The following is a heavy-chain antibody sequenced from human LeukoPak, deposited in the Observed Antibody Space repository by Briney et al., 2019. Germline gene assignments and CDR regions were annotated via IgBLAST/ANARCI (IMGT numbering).Heavy chain of an antibody. Sequence: GGSLRLSCAASGFTFDDYSMNWVRQAPGKGLEWVSSISSSSSYIYFADSVKGRFTISRDNAKNSLYLQMNSLRAEDTAVYYCARDRGGYDWVDYYYYGMDVWGQGTTVTVSS. D-gene: IGHD5-12*01. CDR3: ARDRGGYDWVDYYYYGMDV. CDR1: GFTFDDYS. V-gene: IGHV3-21*01. CDR2: ISSSSSYI. J-gene: IGHJ6*02.